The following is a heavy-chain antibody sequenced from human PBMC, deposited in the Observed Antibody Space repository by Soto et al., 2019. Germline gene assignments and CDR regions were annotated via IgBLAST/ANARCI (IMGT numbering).Heavy chain of an antibody. V-gene: IGHV3-30-3*01. CDR3: ARDLRYFNSRGYYGFFDY. Sequence: LRLSCAASGFTFSSYARHWVRQPPGKGLEWVSATSNDGVNEYYADSVTGRFTISRDNAKNTLFLQMNSLRPEDTAVYFCARDLRYFNSRGYYGFFDYGGQGTLVTDSS. J-gene: IGHJ4*02. CDR1: GFTFSSYA. CDR2: TSNDGVNE. D-gene: IGHD3-22*01.